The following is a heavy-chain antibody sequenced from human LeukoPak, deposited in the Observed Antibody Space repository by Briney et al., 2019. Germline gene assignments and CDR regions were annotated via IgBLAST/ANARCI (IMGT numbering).Heavy chain of an antibody. J-gene: IGHJ4*02. Sequence: GGSLRLSCAASGFTFSSYEMNWVRQAPGKGLEWVSYISSSGSTIYYADSVKGRFTISRDNAKNSLYLQMNSLRAEDTAVYYCARVGEMATIRDWGQGTLVSVSS. V-gene: IGHV3-48*03. CDR3: ARVGEMATIRD. CDR1: GFTFSSYE. D-gene: IGHD5-24*01. CDR2: ISSSGSTI.